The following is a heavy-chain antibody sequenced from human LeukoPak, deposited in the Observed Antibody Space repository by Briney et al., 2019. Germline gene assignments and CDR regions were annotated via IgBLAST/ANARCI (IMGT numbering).Heavy chain of an antibody. CDR1: GGSFSGYY. J-gene: IGHJ4*02. CDR3: ARQPPIDY. V-gene: IGHV4-34*01. CDR2: INHRGST. Sequence: SETLSLTCAVYGGSFSGYYWSWIRQPPGKGLEWIGEINHRGSTNYNPSLKSRVTISVDTSKNQFSLKLSSVTAADTAVYYCARQPPIDYWGQGTLVTVSS.